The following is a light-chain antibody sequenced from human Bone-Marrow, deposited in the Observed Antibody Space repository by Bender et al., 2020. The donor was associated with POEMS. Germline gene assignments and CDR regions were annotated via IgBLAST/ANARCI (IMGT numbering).Light chain of an antibody. J-gene: IGLJ1*01. CDR2: DVN. Sequence: QSALTQPPSASGSPGQSVTISCTGTSSDVGGSDYVSWYIQRPDKAPKLLLYDVNKRPSGVPDRFSGSKSGNTASLTISGLQAEDEADYYCNSYTTDNTHVFGTGTKVTVL. V-gene: IGLV2-8*01. CDR3: NSYTTDNTHV. CDR1: SSDVGGSDY.